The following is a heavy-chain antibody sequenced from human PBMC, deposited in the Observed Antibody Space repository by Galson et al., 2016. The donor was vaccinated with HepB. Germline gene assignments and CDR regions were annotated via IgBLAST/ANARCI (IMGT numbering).Heavy chain of an antibody. D-gene: IGHD3-16*01. CDR2: VSGSGGAK. V-gene: IGHV3-23*01. CDR1: GFSFTSYA. Sequence: SLRLSCAAPGFSFTSYAMTWVRQAPGKGLEWVSGVSGSGGAKRYADSVKGRFTVSRDNSRNTVYLQMDSMRAEDTALYYCAKDGRIWGNFAYYFDSWGQGTLVTVSS. CDR3: AKDGRIWGNFAYYFDS. J-gene: IGHJ4*02.